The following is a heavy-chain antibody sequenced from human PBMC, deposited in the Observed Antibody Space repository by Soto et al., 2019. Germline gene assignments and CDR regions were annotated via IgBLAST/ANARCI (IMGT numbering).Heavy chain of an antibody. Sequence: SVKVSCKASGYTFTRSGISWVRQAPGQGLEWMGGIISIFGTPNYGQKFQGRVTITADESTSTGFMELSSLTSEDTAIYYCARDLGSGYDPGDYWGQGTLVTVSS. CDR2: IISIFGTP. CDR3: ARDLGSGYDPGDY. D-gene: IGHD5-12*01. CDR1: GYTFTRSG. V-gene: IGHV1-69*13. J-gene: IGHJ4*02.